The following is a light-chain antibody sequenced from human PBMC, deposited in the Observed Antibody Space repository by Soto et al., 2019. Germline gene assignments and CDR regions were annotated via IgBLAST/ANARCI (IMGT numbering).Light chain of an antibody. CDR1: SSNLAGYT. V-gene: IGLV1-44*01. J-gene: IGLJ3*02. Sequence: QSALTQPPSASGTPGETVTISCSGTSSNLAGYTVNWYHQVPGAAPKVLIYSNNQRPSGVPDRISGSKSGTSASLAITGLQAEDEADYYCQAYDYSLTASVFGGGTKLTVL. CDR2: SNN. CDR3: QAYDYSLTASV.